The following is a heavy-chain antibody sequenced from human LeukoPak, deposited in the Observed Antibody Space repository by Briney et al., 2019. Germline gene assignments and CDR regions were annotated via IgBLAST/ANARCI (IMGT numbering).Heavy chain of an antibody. CDR1: GFTFSRYS. CDR2: ISGSGGST. CDR3: ARRTKYYFDY. J-gene: IGHJ4*02. V-gene: IGHV3-23*01. Sequence: GGSLRLSCAASGFTFSRYSMNWVRQAPGKGLEWVSAISGSGGSTYYADSVKGRFTISRDNSKNTLYLQMNSLRAEDTAVYYCARRTKYYFDYWGQGTLVTVSS.